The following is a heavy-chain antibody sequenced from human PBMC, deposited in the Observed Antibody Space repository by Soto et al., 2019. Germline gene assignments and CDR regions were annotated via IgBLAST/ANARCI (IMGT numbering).Heavy chain of an antibody. CDR3: ARGSPYDFWSGYYSTGMDV. Sequence: ASVKVSCKASGYTFTGYYMHWVRQAPGQGLEWMGWINPNSGGTNYAQKFQGRVTMTRDTSISTAYMELSRLRSDDTAVYYCARGSPYDFWSGYYSTGMDVWGQGTTLTVSS. V-gene: IGHV1-2*02. J-gene: IGHJ6*02. CDR2: INPNSGGT. D-gene: IGHD3-3*01. CDR1: GYTFTGYY.